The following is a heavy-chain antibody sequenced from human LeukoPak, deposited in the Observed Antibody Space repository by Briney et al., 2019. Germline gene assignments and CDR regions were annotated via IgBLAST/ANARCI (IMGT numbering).Heavy chain of an antibody. CDR2: ISSGGST. D-gene: IGHD3-16*01. CDR1: GFTVSSNY. V-gene: IGHV3-66*01. Sequence: GSXRLSCAASGFTVSSNYMSWVRQXPGKGLEWVSVISSGGSTYYADSVKGRFTISRDNSKNTLYLHMNSLRAEDTAVYYCARDSGGWGSLFDYWGQGTLVTVPS. J-gene: IGHJ4*02. CDR3: ARDSGGWGSLFDY.